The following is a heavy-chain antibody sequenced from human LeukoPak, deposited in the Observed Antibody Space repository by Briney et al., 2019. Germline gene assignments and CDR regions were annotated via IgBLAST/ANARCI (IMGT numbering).Heavy chain of an antibody. D-gene: IGHD3-10*01. Sequence: GESLKISCKGSGYSFTSYWIGWVRQMPGKGLEWMGIIYPGDSDTRYSPSFQGQVTISADKSISTAYLQWSSLKASDTAMYYCARSRTDYYGSGRSHGAFDTWGQGTMVTVSS. J-gene: IGHJ3*02. V-gene: IGHV5-51*01. CDR1: GYSFTSYW. CDR2: IYPGDSDT. CDR3: ARSRTDYYGSGRSHGAFDT.